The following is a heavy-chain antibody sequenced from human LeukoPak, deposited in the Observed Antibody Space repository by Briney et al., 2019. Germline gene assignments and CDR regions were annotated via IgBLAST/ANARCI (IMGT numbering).Heavy chain of an antibody. D-gene: IGHD2-15*01. CDR1: GFTFSSYS. J-gene: IGHJ4*02. CDR2: IWYDGSNK. Sequence: GGSLRLSCAASGFTFSSYSIHWVRQAPGKGLEWVAVIWYDGSNKFYADSVKGRFTISRDNSKNTLFLQMNSLRAEDTALYYCARDLGGFLDYWGQGTLVTVSS. CDR3: ARDLGGFLDY. V-gene: IGHV3-33*01.